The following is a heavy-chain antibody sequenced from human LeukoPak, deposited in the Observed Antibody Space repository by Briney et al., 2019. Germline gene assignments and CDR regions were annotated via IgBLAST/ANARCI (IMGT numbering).Heavy chain of an antibody. CDR1: GFTFSDYY. D-gene: IGHD1-14*01. J-gene: IGHJ4*02. CDR3: AREMGRTAPDY. Sequence: PGGSLRLSCAASGFTFSDYYMTWIRQAPGKGLEWISYIGSSGSIIYYADSVKGRFTVSRDNAKNSLYLQMNSLRAEDTAVYYCAREMGRTAPDYWGQGTLVTVSS. CDR2: IGSSGSII. V-gene: IGHV3-11*01.